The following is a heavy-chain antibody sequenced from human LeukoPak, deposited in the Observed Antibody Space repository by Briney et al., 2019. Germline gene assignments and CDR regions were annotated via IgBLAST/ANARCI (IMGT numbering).Heavy chain of an antibody. CDR3: AREETMVRGAFDI. V-gene: IGHV1-69*01. CDR2: IIPIFGTA. Sequence: TSVKVSCKASGGTFSSYAISWVRQAPGQGLEWMGGIIPIFGTANYAQKFQGRVTITADESTSTAYIELSSLRSEDTAVCYCAREETMVRGAFDIWGQGTMVTVSS. D-gene: IGHD3-10*01. J-gene: IGHJ3*02. CDR1: GGTFSSYA.